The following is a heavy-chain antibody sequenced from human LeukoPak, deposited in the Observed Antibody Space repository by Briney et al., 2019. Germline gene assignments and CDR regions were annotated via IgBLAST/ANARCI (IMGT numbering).Heavy chain of an antibody. CDR3: AAGGSTIFGSYLQSSPKPYYYYMDV. V-gene: IGHV1-24*01. J-gene: IGHJ6*03. CDR1: GYTPTELS. Sequence: ASVKVSCKVSGYTPTELSMHWVRQAPGKGLEWMGGFDPEGGETIYAQKFQGRVTITEDTSTDTAYMELSSLRSEDTAVYYRAAGGSTIFGSYLQSSPKPYYYYMDVWGRGTTVTVSS. CDR2: FDPEGGET. D-gene: IGHD3-3*01.